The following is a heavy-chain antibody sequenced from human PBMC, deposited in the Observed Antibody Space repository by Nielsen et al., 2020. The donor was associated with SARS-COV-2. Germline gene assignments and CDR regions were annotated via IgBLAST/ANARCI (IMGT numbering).Heavy chain of an antibody. J-gene: IGHJ6*03. CDR3: AREGGGIAAAAVLDYYYYYMDV. V-gene: IGHV3-21*01. CDR2: ISSSSSYI. CDR1: GFTFSSYS. D-gene: IGHD6-25*01. Sequence: LKISCAASGFTFSSYSMNWVRQAPGKGLEWVSSISSSSSYIYYADSVKGRFTISRDNAKNSLYLQMNSLRAEDTAVYYCAREGGGIAAAAVLDYYYYYMDVWGKGTTVTVSS.